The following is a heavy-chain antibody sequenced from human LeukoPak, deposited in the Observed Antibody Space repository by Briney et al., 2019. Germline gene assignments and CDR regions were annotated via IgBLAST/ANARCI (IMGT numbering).Heavy chain of an antibody. CDR1: GFTFSNYA. J-gene: IGHJ4*02. Sequence: GGSLRLSCAASGFTFSNYAMRWVRQAPGKGLEWVSGISGSGDSTYYADSVKGRFTISRDNSENTLYLQMNSLRAEDTAVYYCARRSGIAVAGAFDYWGQGTLVTVSS. D-gene: IGHD6-19*01. CDR2: ISGSGDST. V-gene: IGHV3-23*01. CDR3: ARRSGIAVAGAFDY.